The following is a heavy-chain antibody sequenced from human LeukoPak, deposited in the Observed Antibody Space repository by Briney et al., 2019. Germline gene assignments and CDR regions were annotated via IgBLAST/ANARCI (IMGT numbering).Heavy chain of an antibody. CDR1: GDSINSLDL. CDR2: MYLSGTT. CDR3: AGLVGRYSSGLYYYYFDY. J-gene: IGHJ4*02. V-gene: IGHV4-4*02. Sequence: SGTLSLTCTVSGDSINSLDLWSWVRQPPGKGLEWIGEMYLSGTTHSNPSAKSRVTISIDKSKNQFFLNLSSVTAADTAVYYCAGLVGRYSSGLYYYYFDYWGQGTLVTVSS. D-gene: IGHD3-22*01.